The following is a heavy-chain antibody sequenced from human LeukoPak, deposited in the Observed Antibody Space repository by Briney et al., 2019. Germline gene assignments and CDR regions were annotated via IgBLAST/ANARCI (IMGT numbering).Heavy chain of an antibody. CDR3: VRLRRNSDTSGFYYYYDF. V-gene: IGHV3-21*01. CDR2: ISVKSNYI. Sequence: AGGSLRLSCLASGYTFSSYSIHWVRQAPGKGLEWVSSISVKSNYIYYADSVRGRFRISRDDARDSLYLQMNSLRAEDTAVYYCVRLRRNSDTSGFYYYYDFWGQGTLFSVSS. J-gene: IGHJ4*02. D-gene: IGHD3-22*01. CDR1: GYTFSSYS.